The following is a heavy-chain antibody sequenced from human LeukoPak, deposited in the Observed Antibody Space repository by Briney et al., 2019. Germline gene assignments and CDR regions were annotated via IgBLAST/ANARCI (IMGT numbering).Heavy chain of an antibody. V-gene: IGHV1-69*05. D-gene: IGHD3-22*01. CDR2: IIPIFGTE. Sequence: SVKVSCKASGYTLSSGGISWVRQAPGQGLEWMGGIIPIFGTENYAQKFQGRVTITTDESTSTAYMELSSLRSEDTAVYYCARARSPSSGYLLRDHNWFDPWGQGTLVTVSS. CDR3: ARARSPSSGYLLRDHNWFDP. J-gene: IGHJ5*02. CDR1: GYTLSSGG.